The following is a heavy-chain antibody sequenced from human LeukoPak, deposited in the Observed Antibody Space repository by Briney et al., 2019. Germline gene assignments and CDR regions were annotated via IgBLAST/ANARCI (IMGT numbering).Heavy chain of an antibody. CDR2: IYYSGNT. CDR1: GGSISSGGYF. D-gene: IGHD2-2*02. CDR3: AGIVPAAIHAFDV. V-gene: IGHV4-31*03. J-gene: IGHJ3*01. Sequence: SQTLSLTCTVSGGSISSGGYFWSWIRQHPGKGLEWIGYIYYSGNTYYNPSLKSRVTISVDTSKNQFSLKLSSVTAADTAVFYCAGIVPAAIHAFDVWGQGTMVTVSS.